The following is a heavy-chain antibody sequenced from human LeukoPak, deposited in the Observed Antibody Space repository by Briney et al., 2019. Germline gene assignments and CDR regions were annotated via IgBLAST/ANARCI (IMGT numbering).Heavy chain of an antibody. D-gene: IGHD3-22*01. CDR1: GFTFSSYE. Sequence: PGGSLRLSCAASGFTFSSYEMNWVRQVPGKGLEWVSYISSSGSTIYYADSVKGRFTISRDNSKNTVYLQMNSLRAEDTAVYYCATADSSGATYFDYWGQGTLVTVSS. V-gene: IGHV3-48*03. J-gene: IGHJ4*02. CDR2: ISSSGSTI. CDR3: ATADSSGATYFDY.